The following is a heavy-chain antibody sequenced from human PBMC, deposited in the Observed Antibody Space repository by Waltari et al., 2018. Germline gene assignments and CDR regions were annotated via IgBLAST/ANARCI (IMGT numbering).Heavy chain of an antibody. Sequence: QLQLQESGPGLVKASETLSLTCTVSGDSISSSSYYWGWVRQPQGKGLEWIVNMYYSGSTYDNPSLKSRVTISGDTSKSQFSLKLSSVTAADTSMYYCVRHARTTSGGKHFDHWGQGMLVTVSP. D-gene: IGHD2-15*01. V-gene: IGHV4-39*01. J-gene: IGHJ4*02. CDR2: MYYSGST. CDR3: VRHARTTSGGKHFDH. CDR1: GDSISSSSYY.